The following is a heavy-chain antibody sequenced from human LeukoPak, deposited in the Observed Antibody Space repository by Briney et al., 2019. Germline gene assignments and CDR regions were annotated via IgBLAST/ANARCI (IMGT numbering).Heavy chain of an antibody. CDR1: GFTFSSYN. J-gene: IGHJ4*02. CDR2: IDTSSSTV. Sequence: GGSLRLSCAASGFTFSSYNMNWVRQAPGKGLVWVSYIDTSSSTVSYADSVKGRFTISRDNAKNSLYLQMNSLRAEDTAVYYCARDRDSGSYRGAFDYWGQGTLVTVSS. V-gene: IGHV3-48*01. CDR3: ARDRDSGSYRGAFDY. D-gene: IGHD1-26*01.